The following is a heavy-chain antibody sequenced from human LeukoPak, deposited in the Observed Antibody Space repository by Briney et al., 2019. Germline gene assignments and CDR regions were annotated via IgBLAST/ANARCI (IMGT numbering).Heavy chain of an antibody. D-gene: IGHD6-13*01. V-gene: IGHV4-34*01. J-gene: IGHJ4*02. CDR2: INHSGST. CDR1: GGSFSGYY. CDR3: ARGLAAAGSLPKTYYFDY. Sequence: SETLSLTCAVYGGSFSGYYWSWIRQPPGKGLEWIREINHSGSTNYNPSLKSRVTISVDTSKNQFSLKLSSVTAADTAVYYCARGLAAAGSLPKTYYFDYWGQGTLVTVSS.